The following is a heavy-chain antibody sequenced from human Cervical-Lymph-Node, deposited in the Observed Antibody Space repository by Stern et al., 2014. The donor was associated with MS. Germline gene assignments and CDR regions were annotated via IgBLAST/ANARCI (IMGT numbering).Heavy chain of an antibody. CDR3: ARVYDSCGYSPLGPHWFDP. Sequence: VQLVESGGGLVKPGGSLRLSCVASAFNFSDYYMSWIRQVPGKGLEWVSYISSSGSTIYYAESARGRLHISRDHDKNALYLQMNILRVEDTAVYSCARVYDSCGYSPLGPHWFDPWGQGTPVTVSS. J-gene: IGHJ5*02. D-gene: IGHD3-22*01. CDR1: AFNFSDYY. V-gene: IGHV3-11*01. CDR2: ISSSGSTI.